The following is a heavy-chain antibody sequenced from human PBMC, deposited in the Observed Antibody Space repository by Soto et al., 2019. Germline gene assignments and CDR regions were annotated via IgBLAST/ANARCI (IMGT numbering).Heavy chain of an antibody. CDR3: ARDGGSGYDIYYYYGMDV. V-gene: IGHV3-21*01. D-gene: IGHD5-12*01. CDR1: GFTFSSYS. Sequence: PGGSLRLSCAASGFTFSSYSMNWVRQAPGKGLEWVSSISSSSSYIYYADSVKGRFTISRDNAKNSLYLQMNSLRAEDTAVYYCARDGGSGYDIYYYYGMDVWGQATTVTVSS. J-gene: IGHJ6*02. CDR2: ISSSSSYI.